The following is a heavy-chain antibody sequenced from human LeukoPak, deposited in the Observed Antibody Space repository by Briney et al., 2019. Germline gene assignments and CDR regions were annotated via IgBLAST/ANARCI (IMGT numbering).Heavy chain of an antibody. CDR1: GGSISSYY. V-gene: IGHV4-34*01. CDR3: ARGPSSYYFWSWKYYFDY. Sequence: PSETLSLTCTVSGGSISSYYWSWIRQPPGKGLEWIGEINHSGSTNYNPSLKRRVTISVDTSKTQFSLKLSSVTAADTAVYYCARGPSSYYFWSWKYYFDYWGQGTLVTVSS. J-gene: IGHJ4*02. D-gene: IGHD3-3*01. CDR2: INHSGST.